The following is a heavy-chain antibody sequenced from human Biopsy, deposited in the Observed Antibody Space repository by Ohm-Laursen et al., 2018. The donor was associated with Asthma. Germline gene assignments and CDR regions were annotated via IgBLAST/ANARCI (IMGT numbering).Heavy chain of an antibody. CDR1: GFTVSRDH. CDR3: ARGDSSGWSHYYFDY. CDR2: IYSGRTS. Sequence: SLRLSCTASGFTVSRDHMFRVRQAPGKGLEWVSVIYSGRTSHTADSVRGQFTISRDYSKNTLYLQMHSLRAEDTAVYYCARGDSSGWSHYYFDYWGQGTLVTVPS. J-gene: IGHJ4*02. D-gene: IGHD6-19*01. V-gene: IGHV3-53*01.